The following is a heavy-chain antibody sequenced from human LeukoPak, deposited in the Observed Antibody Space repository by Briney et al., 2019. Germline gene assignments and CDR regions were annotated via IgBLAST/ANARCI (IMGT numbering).Heavy chain of an antibody. Sequence: SVKVSCKASGGTFSSYAISWVRQAPGQGLEWMGGIIPIFGTANYAQKFQGRVTMTRDTSTSTVYMELSCLRSEDTAVYYCARRIAVAGPNDYWGQGTLVTVSS. CDR2: IIPIFGTA. CDR3: ARRIAVAGPNDY. D-gene: IGHD6-19*01. CDR1: GGTFSSYA. V-gene: IGHV1-69*05. J-gene: IGHJ4*02.